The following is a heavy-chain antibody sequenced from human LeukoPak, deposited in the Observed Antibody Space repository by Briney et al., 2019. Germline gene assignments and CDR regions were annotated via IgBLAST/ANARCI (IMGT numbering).Heavy chain of an antibody. CDR2: IRYDGSNK. CDR3: AKDWETSRYYYDSSGQDY. D-gene: IGHD3-22*01. J-gene: IGHJ4*02. V-gene: IGHV3-30*02. CDR1: GFTFSSYG. Sequence: PGGSLRLSCAASGFTFSSYGMHWVRQAPGKGLEWVAFIRYDGSNKYYADSVKGRFTISRDNSKNTLYLQMNSLRAEDTAVYYCAKDWETSRYYYDSSGQDYWGQGTLVTVSS.